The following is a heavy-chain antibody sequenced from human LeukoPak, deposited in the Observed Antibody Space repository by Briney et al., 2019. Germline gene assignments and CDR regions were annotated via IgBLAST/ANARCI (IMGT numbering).Heavy chain of an antibody. CDR2: FYYRVST. V-gene: IGHV4-39*01. CDR1: GASMSSSNCY. CDR3: TTWRRDGYSYTGWLFDK. Sequence: ADSLSLICTVSGASMSSSNCYWAWVRQSPGKELEWIGSFYYRVSTYYTPSLKSRVTMSVDTSKSKFSLSLSSVTASDTSIYYCTTWRRDGYSYTGWLFDKWGQGTLVTVSS. D-gene: IGHD5-24*01. J-gene: IGHJ4*02.